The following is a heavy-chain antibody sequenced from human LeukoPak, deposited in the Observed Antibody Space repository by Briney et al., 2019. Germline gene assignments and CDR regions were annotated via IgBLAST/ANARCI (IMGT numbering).Heavy chain of an antibody. J-gene: IGHJ4*02. Sequence: GGSLRLSCAASGFTFSDYYMSWIRQAPGKGLEWVSYISSSGSTVYYADSVKGRFTISRDNAKNSLYLQMNSLRAEDTAVYYCARGLTYYYDSSGYYSLRYWGQGTLVTVSS. V-gene: IGHV3-11*01. CDR3: ARGLTYYYDSSGYYSLRY. D-gene: IGHD3-22*01. CDR1: GFTFSDYY. CDR2: ISSSGSTV.